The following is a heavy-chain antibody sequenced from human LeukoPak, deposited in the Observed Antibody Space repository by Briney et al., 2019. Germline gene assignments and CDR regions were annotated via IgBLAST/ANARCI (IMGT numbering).Heavy chain of an antibody. CDR3: ARLRDTSMAHSYYGLDV. CDR1: GFTFGSYW. Sequence: PGGSLRLSCAASGFTFGSYWMTWVRQAPGKGLEWVANIKEDGSARNYVDSVKGRFTISRDNAKNSLFLQMNSLRAEDTAVYYCARLRDTSMAHSYYGLDVWGQGTTVTVSS. D-gene: IGHD5-18*01. J-gene: IGHJ6*02. V-gene: IGHV3-7*05. CDR2: IKEDGSAR.